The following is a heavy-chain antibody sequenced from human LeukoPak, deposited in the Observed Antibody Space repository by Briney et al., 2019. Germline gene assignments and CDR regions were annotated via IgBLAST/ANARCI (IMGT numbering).Heavy chain of an antibody. J-gene: IGHJ5*02. V-gene: IGHV4-59*01. D-gene: IGHD2-15*01. CDR3: ARAASRKYCSGGSCYSFWFDP. CDR2: IYYSGST. Sequence: SETLSLTCTVSGGSISSYYWSWIRQPPGKGLEGIGYIYYSGSTNYNPSLKSRVTISVDTSKNQFSLKLSSVTAADTAVYYCARAASRKYCSGGSCYSFWFDPWGQGALVTVSS. CDR1: GGSISSYY.